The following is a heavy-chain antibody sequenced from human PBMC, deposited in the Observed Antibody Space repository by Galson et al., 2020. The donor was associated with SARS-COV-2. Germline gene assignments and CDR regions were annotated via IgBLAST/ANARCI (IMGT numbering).Heavy chain of an antibody. Sequence: SETLSLTCTVSGGSISSYYWSWIRQPPGKGLEWIGYIDDSGTANYNPSLKSRVTISVDTSKNQFSLNLSSVTAADAAVYYCARDAPRGGFCSTTPCFYYFDYWGQGTLVTVSS. CDR3: ARDAPRGGFCSTTPCFYYFDY. CDR2: IDDSGTA. D-gene: IGHD2-2*01. CDR1: GGSISSYY. J-gene: IGHJ4*02. V-gene: IGHV4-59*01.